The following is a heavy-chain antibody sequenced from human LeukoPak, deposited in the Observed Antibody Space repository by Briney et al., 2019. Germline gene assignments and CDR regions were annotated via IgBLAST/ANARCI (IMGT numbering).Heavy chain of an antibody. V-gene: IGHV3-30*18. CDR3: AKEGGARGSELNFDY. Sequence: PGGSLRLSCAASGFTFSSYGMHWVRQAPGKGLEWVAVMSHDGSDKYYADSVKGRFAVSRDNSKNTLYLEMSGLRAEDPAVYYCAKEGGARGSELNFDYWGQGTLVTVSS. J-gene: IGHJ4*02. D-gene: IGHD3-10*01. CDR2: MSHDGSDK. CDR1: GFTFSSYG.